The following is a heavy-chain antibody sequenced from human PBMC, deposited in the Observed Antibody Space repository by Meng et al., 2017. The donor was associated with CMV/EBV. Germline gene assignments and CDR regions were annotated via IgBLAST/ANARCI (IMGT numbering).Heavy chain of an antibody. D-gene: IGHD6-13*01. CDR1: GFTFSSYA. J-gene: IGHJ6*02. Sequence: GESLKISCAASGFTFSSYAMSWVRQAPGKGLEWVSVIYSGGSSTYYADSVKGRLTISRDNSKNTLYLQMNSLRAEDTAVYYCAKFYAAGLWYYYGMDVWGQGTTVTVSS. CDR3: AKFYAAGLWYYYGMDV. V-gene: IGHV3-23*03. CDR2: IYSGGSST.